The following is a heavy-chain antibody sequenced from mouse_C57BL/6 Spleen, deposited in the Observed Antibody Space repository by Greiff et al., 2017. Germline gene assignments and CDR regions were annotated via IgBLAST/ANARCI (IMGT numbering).Heavy chain of an antibody. V-gene: IGHV5-4*01. CDR3: AREEDGYLDY. CDR1: GFTFSSYA. CDR2: ISDGGSYT. Sequence: DVMLVESGGGLVKPGGSLKLSCAASGFTFSSYAMSWVRQTPEKRLEWVATISDGGSYTYYPDNVKGRFTISRDNAKNNLYLQMSHLKSEDTAMYYCAREEDGYLDYWGQGTTLTVSS. D-gene: IGHD2-3*01. J-gene: IGHJ2*01.